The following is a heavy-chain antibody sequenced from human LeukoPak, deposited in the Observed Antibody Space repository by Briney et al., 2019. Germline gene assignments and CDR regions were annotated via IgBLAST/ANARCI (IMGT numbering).Heavy chain of an antibody. J-gene: IGHJ3*02. Sequence: ASVKVPCKASGYTFTSYHMHWVRQAPGQGLEWMGIINPSGGSTSYAQKFQGRVTMTRDTSTTTVYMELSSLRSEDTAVYYCARDKDYDTLTGAFDIWGQGTMVTVSS. CDR2: INPSGGST. CDR1: GYTFTSYH. CDR3: ARDKDYDTLTGAFDI. V-gene: IGHV1-46*01. D-gene: IGHD3-22*01.